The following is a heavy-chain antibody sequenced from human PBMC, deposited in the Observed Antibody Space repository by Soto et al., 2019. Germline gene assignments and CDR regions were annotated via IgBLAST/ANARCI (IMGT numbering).Heavy chain of an antibody. V-gene: IGHV1-46*01. J-gene: IGHJ5*02. Sequence: ASVKVSCKSSGYTFTSYYMHWVRQAPGQGLEWMGIINPSGGSTSYAQKFQGRVTMTRDTSTSTVYMELSSLRSEDTAVYYCARVSAYYHSSGPFEPWGPGTLVTLS. CDR1: GYTFTSYY. D-gene: IGHD3-22*01. CDR3: ARVSAYYHSSGPFEP. CDR2: INPSGGST.